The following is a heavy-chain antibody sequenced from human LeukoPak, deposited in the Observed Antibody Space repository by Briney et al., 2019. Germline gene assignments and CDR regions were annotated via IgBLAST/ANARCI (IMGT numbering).Heavy chain of an antibody. Sequence: GRSLRLSCAVSGFTFSSYEMNWVRQAPGKGLECVSYIRSRVTTIYYVDSGTGRLTISRDNAKNSLYLQMNSLRTDDPALVYRARVWSRLHMDVWGQGAT. J-gene: IGHJ6*01. D-gene: IGHD3-10*01. CDR1: GFTFSSYE. V-gene: IGHV3-48*03. CDR2: IRSRVTTI. CDR3: ARVWSRLHMDV.